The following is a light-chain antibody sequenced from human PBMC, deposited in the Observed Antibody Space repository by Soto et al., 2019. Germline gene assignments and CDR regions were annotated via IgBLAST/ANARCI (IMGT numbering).Light chain of an antibody. J-gene: IGKJ2*02. Sequence: EIVMTQSPATQSVSPGEGATLSCRASQSVSSNLAWYQQKPGQAPRLLIYGASTRATGIPARFSGSGSGTEFNLTISSLQSEDFAVYYCQQYNNWPRTFGQGTKLEIK. CDR2: GAS. V-gene: IGKV3-15*01. CDR1: QSVSSN. CDR3: QQYNNWPRT.